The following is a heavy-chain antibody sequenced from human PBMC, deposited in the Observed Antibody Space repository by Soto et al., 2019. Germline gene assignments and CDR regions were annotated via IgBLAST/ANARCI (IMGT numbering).Heavy chain of an antibody. Sequence: PSQTMPLTRTVSAGSTSSGGNSWSWIRQHPGKGLEWIGYIYYSGSTYYNPSLKSRVTISVDTSKNQFSLKLSSVTASYTAVYYCARDRRHGSAVNDAFDIWGQGTMIT. V-gene: IGHV4-31*02. CDR2: IYYSGST. D-gene: IGHD2-15*01. J-gene: IGHJ3*02. CDR3: ARDRRHGSAVNDAFDI. CDR1: AGSTSSGGNS.